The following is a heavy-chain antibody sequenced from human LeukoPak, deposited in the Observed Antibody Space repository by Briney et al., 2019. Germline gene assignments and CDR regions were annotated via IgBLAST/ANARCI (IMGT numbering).Heavy chain of an antibody. V-gene: IGHV4-4*09. Sequence: PSETLSLTCTVSGGSISSYYWSWIRQPPGEGLEWIGFIYTSGSPNYNPSLKSRVTISLDTSKNQFSLKLSSVTAADTAVYYCARQATSASYSYDYWGQGILVTVSS. J-gene: IGHJ4*02. CDR2: IYTSGSP. CDR1: GGSISSYY. D-gene: IGHD1-26*01. CDR3: ARQATSASYSYDY.